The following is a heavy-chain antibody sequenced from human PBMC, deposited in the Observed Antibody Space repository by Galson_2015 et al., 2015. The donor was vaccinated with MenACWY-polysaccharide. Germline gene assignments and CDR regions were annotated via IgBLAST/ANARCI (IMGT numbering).Heavy chain of an antibody. V-gene: IGHV3-48*01. D-gene: IGHD3-16*01. CDR2: IIGSSSTI. Sequence: SLRLSCAASGFTFSSYSMNWVRQAPGKGLEWVSSIIGSSSTIYYADSVKGRFTISRDNAKNSLYLQMNSLRAEDTAVYYCAPGFDGIWGSGWLGPYFYEDWGQGTLVTVSS. CDR3: APGFDGIWGSGWLGPYFYED. J-gene: IGHJ4*02. CDR1: GFTFSSYS.